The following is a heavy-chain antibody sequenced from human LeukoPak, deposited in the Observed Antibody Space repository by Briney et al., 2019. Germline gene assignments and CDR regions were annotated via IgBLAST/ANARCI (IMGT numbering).Heavy chain of an antibody. Sequence: SETLSLTCTVSGYSISSGYYWGWIRQPPGKGLEWIGSIYHSGSTYYNPSLKSRVTISVDTSKNQFSLKLSSVTAADTAVYYCARVMGRHWFDPWGQGTLVTVSS. J-gene: IGHJ5*02. V-gene: IGHV4-38-2*02. CDR2: IYHSGST. D-gene: IGHD1-26*01. CDR1: GYSISSGYY. CDR3: ARVMGRHWFDP.